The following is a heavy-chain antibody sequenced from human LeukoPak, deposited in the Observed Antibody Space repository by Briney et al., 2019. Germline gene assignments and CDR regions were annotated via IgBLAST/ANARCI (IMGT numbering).Heavy chain of an antibody. D-gene: IGHD3-10*01. CDR1: GFTVSSNY. J-gene: IGHJ4*02. CDR3: ATNPTTITMVRGVIREADY. V-gene: IGHV3-66*01. Sequence: GGSLRLSCAASGFTVSSNYMSWVRQAPGKGLEWVSVIYSGGSTYYADSVKGRFTISRDNSKNTLYLQMNSLRAEDTAVYYCATNPTTITMVRGVIREADYWGQGTLVTVSS. CDR2: IYSGGST.